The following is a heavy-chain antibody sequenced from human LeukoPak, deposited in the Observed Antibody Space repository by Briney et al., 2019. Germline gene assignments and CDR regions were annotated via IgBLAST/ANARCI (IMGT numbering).Heavy chain of an antibody. CDR2: IYYSGST. D-gene: IGHD6-6*01. V-gene: IGHV4-59*08. J-gene: IGHJ4*02. Sequence: SETLSLTCTVSGGSISSYYWSWIRQPPGKGLEWIGYIYYSGSTNYNPSLKSRVTISIDTSKNQFSLKLSSVTAADTAVYYCARSIAACPLPIDYWGQGTLVTVSS. CDR3: ARSIAACPLPIDY. CDR1: GGSISSYY.